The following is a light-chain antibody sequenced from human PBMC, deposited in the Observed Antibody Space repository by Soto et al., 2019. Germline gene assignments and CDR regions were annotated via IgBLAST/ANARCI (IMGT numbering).Light chain of an antibody. CDR1: QSVSSK. J-gene: IGKJ4*01. CDR3: QQRNNWPLT. V-gene: IGKV3-11*01. CDR2: DAS. Sequence: EIVLTQSPATLSLSPGERATLSCRASQSVSSKLAWYQQKPGQAPRLLIYDASNRATGIPARFSGSGSGTDFTLTISSPEPEDIGVYYCQQRNNWPLTFGGGTKVEIK.